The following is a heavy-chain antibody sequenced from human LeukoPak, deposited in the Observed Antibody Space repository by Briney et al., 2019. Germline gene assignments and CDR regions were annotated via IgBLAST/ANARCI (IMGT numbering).Heavy chain of an antibody. CDR3: ARLSFLWRHQAADYYDSGYFDY. J-gene: IGHJ4*02. D-gene: IGHD3-22*01. CDR2: IYPGDSDT. V-gene: IGHV5-51*01. CDR1: GYSFTTYW. Sequence: GESLKISCKGSGYSFTTYWIGWVRQMPGKGLEWMGIIYPGDSDTRYSPSFQGQVTISADKSISTAYLQWSSLKASDTAMYYCARLSFLWRHQAADYYDSGYFDYWGQGTLVTVSS.